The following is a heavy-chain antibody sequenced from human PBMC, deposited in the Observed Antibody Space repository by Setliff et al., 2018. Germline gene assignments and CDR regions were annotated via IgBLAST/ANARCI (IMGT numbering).Heavy chain of an antibody. CDR3: ARDGPTGYSSSWKPLDAFDI. Sequence: ETLSLTCTVSGGSISSHYWSCIRQPPGKGLEWIGSIYYSGSTNYNPSLKSRVTISVDTSKNLFSLKLSSVTAADTAVYYCARDGPTGYSSSWKPLDAFDIWGQGTMVTVSS. D-gene: IGHD6-13*01. CDR1: GGSISSHY. J-gene: IGHJ3*02. V-gene: IGHV4-59*11. CDR2: IYYSGST.